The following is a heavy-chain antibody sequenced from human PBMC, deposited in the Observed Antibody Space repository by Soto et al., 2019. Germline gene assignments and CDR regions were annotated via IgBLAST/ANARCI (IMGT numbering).Heavy chain of an antibody. V-gene: IGHV4-59*01. CDR2: IYYSGST. CDR3: ARALRPSYSSGWFFDY. Sequence: PSETLSLTCTVSGGSISSYYWSWIRQPPGKGLEWIGYIYYSGSTNYNPSLKSRVTISVDTSKNQFSLKLSSVTAAEKAGYYCARALRPSYSSGWFFDYWGRGTLVTFSS. J-gene: IGHJ4*02. CDR1: GGSISSYY. D-gene: IGHD6-19*01.